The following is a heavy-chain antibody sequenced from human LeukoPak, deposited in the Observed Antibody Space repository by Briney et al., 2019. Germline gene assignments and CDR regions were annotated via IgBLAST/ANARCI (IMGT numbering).Heavy chain of an antibody. CDR2: IYYSGSI. Sequence: SETLSLTCTVSGGSLSIYYWSWLRQPPGKGLEWIGYIYYSGSINYNPSLKSRVTISVDTSKNQFSLKLSSVTAADTAVYYCARRAMTTVTTIAFDIWGQGTMVTVSS. D-gene: IGHD4-17*01. CDR3: ARRAMTTVTTIAFDI. J-gene: IGHJ3*02. CDR1: GGSLSIYY. V-gene: IGHV4-59*08.